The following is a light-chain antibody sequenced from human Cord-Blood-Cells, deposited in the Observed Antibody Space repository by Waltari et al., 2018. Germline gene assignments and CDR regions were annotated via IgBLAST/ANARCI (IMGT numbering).Light chain of an antibody. J-gene: IGLJ3*02. CDR1: SSNIGSNT. CDR3: AAWDDSLNGWV. CDR2: SNN. Sequence: QSVLTQPPSASGTPGQRVTISCSGSSSNIGSNTVNWYQQLPGTAPKLLIYSNNQRPSGVPVRFSGSKSGTSASRAISGLQSEDEADYYCAAWDDSLNGWVFGGGTKLTVL. V-gene: IGLV1-44*01.